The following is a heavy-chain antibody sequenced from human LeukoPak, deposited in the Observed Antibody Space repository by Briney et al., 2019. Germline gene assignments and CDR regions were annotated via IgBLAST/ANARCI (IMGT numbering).Heavy chain of an antibody. V-gene: IGHV1-18*01. CDR3: ARGIGAYSSSCYDY. D-gene: IGHD6-13*01. Sequence: RASVKVSCKASGYTFTSYGISWVRQAPGQGLEWMGWISAYNGNTNYAQKLQGRVTMTTDTSTSTAYMELRSLRSADTAVYYCARGIGAYSSSCYDYWGQGTLVTVSS. CDR1: GYTFTSYG. J-gene: IGHJ4*02. CDR2: ISAYNGNT.